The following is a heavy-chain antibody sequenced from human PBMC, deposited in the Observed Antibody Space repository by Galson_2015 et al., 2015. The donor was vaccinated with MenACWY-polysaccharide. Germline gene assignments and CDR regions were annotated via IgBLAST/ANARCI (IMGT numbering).Heavy chain of an antibody. CDR3: TRGNTYYYDSSPEDYYYGMDV. CDR2: IRSKAYGGTT. Sequence: SLRLSCAASGFTFGDYAMSWVHQAPGKGLEWVGFIRSKAYGGTTEYAASVKGRFTISRDDSKSIAYLQMNSLKTEDTAVYYCTRGNTYYYDSSPEDYYYGMDVWGQGTTVTVSS. D-gene: IGHD3-22*01. J-gene: IGHJ6*02. V-gene: IGHV3-49*04. CDR1: GFTFGDYA.